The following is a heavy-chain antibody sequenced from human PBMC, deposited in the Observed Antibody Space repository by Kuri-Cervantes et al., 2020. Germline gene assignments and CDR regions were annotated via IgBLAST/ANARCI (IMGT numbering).Heavy chain of an antibody. V-gene: IGHV3-7*01. D-gene: IGHD3-10*01. CDR1: GFTFSSYA. CDR2: IKQDGSEK. CDR3: ASLYGSGSYGARPLDY. Sequence: GGSLRLSCAASGFTFSSYAMHWVRQAPGKGLEWVANIKQDGSEKYYVDSVKGRFTISRDNAKNSLYLQMNSLRAEDTAVYYCASLYGSGSYGARPLDYWGQGTLVTVSS. J-gene: IGHJ4*02.